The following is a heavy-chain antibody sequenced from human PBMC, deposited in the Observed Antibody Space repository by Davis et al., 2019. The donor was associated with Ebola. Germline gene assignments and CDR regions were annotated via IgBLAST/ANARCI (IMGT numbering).Heavy chain of an antibody. CDR3: ARDTIFGVVIIEYDAFDI. V-gene: IGHV3-7*01. CDR2: IKQDGSEK. J-gene: IGHJ3*02. D-gene: IGHD3-3*01. CDR1: GFTFSSYW. Sequence: GGSLRLSCAASGFTFSSYWMSWVRQAPGKGLEWVANIKQDGSEKYYVDSVKGRFTISRDNAKNSLYLQMNSLRAEDTAVYYCARDTIFGVVIIEYDAFDIWGQGTMVTVSS.